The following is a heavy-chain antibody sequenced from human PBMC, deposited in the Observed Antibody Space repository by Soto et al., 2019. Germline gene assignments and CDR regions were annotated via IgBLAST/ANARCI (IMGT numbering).Heavy chain of an antibody. V-gene: IGHV3-13*01. CDR3: ARTDRDFYGLDV. CDR1: GFTFRNYD. Sequence: EVQLVESGGGLVQPGGSLRLSCEASGFTFRNYDMHWVRQGTGKGLEWVSGISAAGDADYADSVEGRFTISRENAQNSFFLQINSLRVGDTAVYYCARTDRDFYGLDVWGQGTTVIVSS. J-gene: IGHJ6*02. CDR2: ISAAGDA.